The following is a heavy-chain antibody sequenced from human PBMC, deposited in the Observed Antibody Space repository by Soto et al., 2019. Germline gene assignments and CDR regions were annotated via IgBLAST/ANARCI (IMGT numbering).Heavy chain of an antibody. CDR3: ARLFDY. Sequence: QLQLQESGPGLVKPSETLSLTCTVSGGSISSNGNYWGWIRQPPGKGLEWIGNIYHSGVTYYNPSLKSRVTITVDTSRNQISLKLNSMTAADTAVYYCARLFDYWGQGKLVTVSS. CDR2: IYHSGVT. CDR1: GGSISSNGNY. J-gene: IGHJ4*02. V-gene: IGHV4-39*01.